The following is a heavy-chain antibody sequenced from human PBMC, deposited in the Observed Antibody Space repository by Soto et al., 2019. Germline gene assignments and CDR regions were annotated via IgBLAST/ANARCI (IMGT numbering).Heavy chain of an antibody. CDR1: GVTFSSYA. CDR3: ARGPQGYSGYAEPHLLYNWFDP. Sequence: GASVKVSCKASGVTFSSYAISWVRQAPGQGLEWMGGIIPIFGTANYAQKFQGRVTITADESTSTAYMELSSLRSEDTAVYYCARGPQGYSGYAEPHLLYNWFDPWGQGTLVTVSS. CDR2: IIPIFGTA. V-gene: IGHV1-69*13. J-gene: IGHJ5*02. D-gene: IGHD5-12*01.